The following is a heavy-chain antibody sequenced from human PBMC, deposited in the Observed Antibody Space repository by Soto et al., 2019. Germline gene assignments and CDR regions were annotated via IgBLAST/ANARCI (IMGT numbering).Heavy chain of an antibody. Sequence: QLQESGPGLVKPSETLSLTCTVSGGSISSSSYYWGWIRQPPGKGLEWIGSIYYSGSTYYNPSLKSRVTISVDTSKNQFSLKLSSVTAADTAVYYCARHSYQLLYFDYWGQGTLVTVSS. J-gene: IGHJ4*02. D-gene: IGHD2-2*02. CDR2: IYYSGST. CDR1: GGSISSSSYY. V-gene: IGHV4-39*01. CDR3: ARHSYQLLYFDY.